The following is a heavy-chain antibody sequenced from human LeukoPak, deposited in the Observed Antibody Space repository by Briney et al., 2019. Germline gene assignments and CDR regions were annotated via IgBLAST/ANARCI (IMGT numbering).Heavy chain of an antibody. J-gene: IGHJ3*02. D-gene: IGHD3-3*01. CDR1: GYTFTSYY. CDR3: ARGGVYYDFWSGYHDAFDI. CDR2: MNPNSGNT. V-gene: IGHV1-8*03. Sequence: ASVKVSCKAPGYTFTSYYMHWVRQAPGQGLEWMGWMNPNSGNTGYAQKFQGRVTITRNTSISTAYMELSSLRSEDTAVYYCARGGVYYDFWSGYHDAFDIWGQGTMVTVSS.